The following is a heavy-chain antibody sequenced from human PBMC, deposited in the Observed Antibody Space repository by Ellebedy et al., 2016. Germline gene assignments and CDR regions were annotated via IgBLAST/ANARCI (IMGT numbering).Heavy chain of an antibody. CDR1: GYSFTSYW. V-gene: IGHV5-51*01. CDR2: IYPGDSDT. Sequence: GESLKISCKGSGYSFTSYWIGWVRQMPGKGLEWMGIIYPGDSDTRYSPSFQGQVTISADKSISTAYLQWSSLKASDTAMYYCARHVYYYDSSGYRPDYWGQGTLVTVSS. CDR3: ARHVYYYDSSGYRPDY. J-gene: IGHJ4*02. D-gene: IGHD3-22*01.